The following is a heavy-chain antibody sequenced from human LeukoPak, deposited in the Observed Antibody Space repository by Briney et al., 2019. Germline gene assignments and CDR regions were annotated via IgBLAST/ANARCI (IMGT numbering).Heavy chain of an antibody. V-gene: IGHV1-18*01. J-gene: IGHJ6*02. CDR1: GYTFTSYG. CDR3: ARATPYDSSGYYYLYYYGMDV. CDR2: ISTYNANT. Sequence: ASVKVSCKASGYTFTSYGISWVRQAPGQGLEWMGWISTYNANTNYAQKLQGRVTMTADTSTSTAYMELRSLRSDDTAVYYCARATPYDSSGYYYLYYYGMDVWGQGTTVTVSS. D-gene: IGHD3-22*01.